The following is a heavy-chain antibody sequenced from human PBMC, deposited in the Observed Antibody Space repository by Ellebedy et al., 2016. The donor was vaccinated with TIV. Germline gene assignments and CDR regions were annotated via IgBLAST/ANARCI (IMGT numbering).Heavy chain of an antibody. J-gene: IGHJ4*02. D-gene: IGHD7-27*01. CDR1: GYTFTSYG. V-gene: IGHV1-3*01. CDR3: ARGSLRVPTEGY. CDR2: INAGNGNT. Sequence: ASVKVSCXASGYTFTSYGISWVRQAPGQRLEWMGWINAGNGNTKYSQKFQGRVTITRDTSASTAYMELSSLRSEDTAVYYCARGSLRVPTEGYWGQGTLVTVSS.